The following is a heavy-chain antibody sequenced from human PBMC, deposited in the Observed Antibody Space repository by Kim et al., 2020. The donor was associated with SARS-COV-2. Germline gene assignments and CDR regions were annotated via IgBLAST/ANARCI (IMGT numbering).Heavy chain of an antibody. CDR1: GFTFGDYA. J-gene: IGHJ6*02. D-gene: IGHD6-19*01. V-gene: IGHV3-9*01. CDR2: ITWNSGNM. CDR3: AKDSYNSGYYSVGHYYGMEV. Sequence: GGSLRLSCAASGFTFGDYAMHWVRQAPGKGLEWVSGITWNSGNMGYADSVKGRFTISRDNAKNSLYLQMHSLRAEDTALYYCAKDSYNSGYYSVGHYYGMEVWGQGTTVTVS.